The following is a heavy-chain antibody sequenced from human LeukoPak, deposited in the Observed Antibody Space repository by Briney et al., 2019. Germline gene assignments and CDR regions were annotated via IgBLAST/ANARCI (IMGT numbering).Heavy chain of an antibody. Sequence: GGSLRLSCAASGFTFSSFAMSWVRQAPGKGLEWVSAISGSGGSTYYADSVKGRFTISRDDSKNTLYLQMNSLRAEDTAVYYCVKAILTGYYRGYFDYWGQGTLVTVSS. D-gene: IGHD3-9*01. CDR2: ISGSGGST. J-gene: IGHJ4*02. CDR3: VKAILTGYYRGYFDY. CDR1: GFTFSSFA. V-gene: IGHV3-23*01.